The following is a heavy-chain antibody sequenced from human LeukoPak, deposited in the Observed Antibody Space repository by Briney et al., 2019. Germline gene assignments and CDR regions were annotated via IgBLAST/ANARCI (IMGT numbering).Heavy chain of an antibody. Sequence: AASVKVSCKASGYTFTSYDINWVRQATGQGLEWMGWMNPNSGNTGYAQKFQGRVTMTRNTSISTAYMELSSLRSEDTAVYYCARVGPTVGSWTFRHYYYYGMDVWGQGTTVTVSS. V-gene: IGHV1-8*01. J-gene: IGHJ6*02. D-gene: IGHD6-13*01. CDR3: ARVGPTVGSWTFRHYYYYGMDV. CDR1: GYTFTSYD. CDR2: MNPNSGNT.